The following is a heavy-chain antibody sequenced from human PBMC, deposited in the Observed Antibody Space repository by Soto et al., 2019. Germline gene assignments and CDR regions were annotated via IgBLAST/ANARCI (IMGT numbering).Heavy chain of an antibody. CDR2: HYSGGST. J-gene: IGHJ5*02. Sequence: GWSLRLSCAISGFSVISNYLSWVRQAPGKGLEWVSVHYSGGSTYYADSVQGRFTISRDKSNNTLYLQMRRVRAEDTAVYFCARHRHPRGTVGATSPLDPWGQGTQVTVS. CDR1: GFSVISNY. CDR3: ARHRHPRGTVGATSPLDP. D-gene: IGHD1-26*01. V-gene: IGHV3-53*01.